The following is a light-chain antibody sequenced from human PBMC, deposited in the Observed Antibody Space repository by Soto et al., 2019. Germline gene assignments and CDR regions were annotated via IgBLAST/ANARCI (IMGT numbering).Light chain of an antibody. V-gene: IGKV3-20*01. CDR2: DAS. J-gene: IGKJ1*01. CDR3: QQYGSSGT. Sequence: EMVLTQSPGTLSLSPGERATLSCRASQSVSSSYLAWYQQKPGQAPRLLIYDASNRATGIPARFSGSGSGTDFTLTINSLQSEDFAVYYCQQYGSSGTFGQGTKVDI. CDR1: QSVSSSY.